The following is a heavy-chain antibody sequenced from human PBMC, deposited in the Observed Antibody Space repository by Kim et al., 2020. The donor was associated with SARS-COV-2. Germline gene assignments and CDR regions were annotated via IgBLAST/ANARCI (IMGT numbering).Heavy chain of an antibody. CDR2: INADNGVT. CDR1: GYIFTDYP. Sequence: ASVKVSCKASGYIFTDYPIHWVRQAPGQSLEWVGWINADNGVTKYSQRVQGRVTITRDTSATTVHMELSSLRSEDTAIYYCARWGPICWFDSWGQGTLVTVSS. J-gene: IGHJ5*01. D-gene: IGHD1-26*01. CDR3: ARWGPICWFDS. V-gene: IGHV1-3*01.